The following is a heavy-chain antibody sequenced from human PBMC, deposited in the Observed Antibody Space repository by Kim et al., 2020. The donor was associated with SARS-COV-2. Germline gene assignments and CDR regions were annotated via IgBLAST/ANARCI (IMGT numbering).Heavy chain of an antibody. V-gene: IGHV1-18*01. D-gene: IGHD4-17*01. CDR3: ARDGELYGDYGTY. Sequence: AQKLQGRVTMTTDTSTSTAYMELRSLRSDDTAVYYCARDGELYGDYGTYWGQGTLVTVSS. J-gene: IGHJ4*02.